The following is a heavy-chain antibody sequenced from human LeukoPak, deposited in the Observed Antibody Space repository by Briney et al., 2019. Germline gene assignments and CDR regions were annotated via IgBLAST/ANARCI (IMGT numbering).Heavy chain of an antibody. J-gene: IGHJ6*02. D-gene: IGHD2-2*01. CDR1: GYTLTELS. CDR3: ATALYCRRTSCGYGMDV. Sequence: ASVKVSRKVSGYTLTELSMHWVRQAPGKGLEWMGGFDPEDGGTIHAQKFQGRVTMTEDASTDTAYMELRSLRSEDTGVYYCATALYCRRTSCGYGMDVWGQGTTVTVSS. CDR2: FDPEDGGT. V-gene: IGHV1-24*01.